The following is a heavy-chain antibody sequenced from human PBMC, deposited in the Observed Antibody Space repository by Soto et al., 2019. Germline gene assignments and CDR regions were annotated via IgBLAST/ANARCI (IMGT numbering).Heavy chain of an antibody. Sequence: QITLKESGPTLVKPTQSLTLTCTFSGFSLSTGGVGVGWIRQPPGKAPEWLALIYWDNDKRYSPSLRSRLTVTKDTSKNQVVLTMSNMDPVDTATYYCVHSRCGGDCLRSYSSHFYYGMDVWGQGTTVTVFS. CDR3: VHSRCGGDCLRSYSSHFYYGMDV. V-gene: IGHV2-5*02. D-gene: IGHD2-21*02. CDR1: GFSLSTGGVG. J-gene: IGHJ6*02. CDR2: IYWDNDK.